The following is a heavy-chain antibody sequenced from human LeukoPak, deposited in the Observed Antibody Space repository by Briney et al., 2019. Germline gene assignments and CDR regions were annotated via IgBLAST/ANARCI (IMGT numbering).Heavy chain of an antibody. CDR1: GFIFDNYE. V-gene: IGHV3-7*01. Sequence: PGGSLRLSCTASGFIFDNYEMNWVRQPPGKGLEWVANIKQDGSEKYYVDSVKGRFTISRDNAKNSLYLQMNSLRAEDTAVYYCARDYYDFWSGYKSYYMDVWGKGTTVTVSS. CDR2: IKQDGSEK. D-gene: IGHD3-3*01. J-gene: IGHJ6*03. CDR3: ARDYYDFWSGYKSYYMDV.